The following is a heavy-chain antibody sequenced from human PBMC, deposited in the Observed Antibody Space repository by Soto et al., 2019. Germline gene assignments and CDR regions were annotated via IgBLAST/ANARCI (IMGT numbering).Heavy chain of an antibody. V-gene: IGHV3-9*01. CDR2: ISWNSGST. CDR1: GFIFDDFA. Sequence: ESGGGLVQPDRSLRLSCAASGFIFDDFAMHWVRQAPGKGLEWVSGISWNSGSTDYAASVKGRFIISRDNARNSLYLQMNSLRPEDTALYYCARDTDSDTWNDPFDYWGQGALVIVS. CDR3: ARDTDSDTWNDPFDY. J-gene: IGHJ4*02. D-gene: IGHD1-1*01.